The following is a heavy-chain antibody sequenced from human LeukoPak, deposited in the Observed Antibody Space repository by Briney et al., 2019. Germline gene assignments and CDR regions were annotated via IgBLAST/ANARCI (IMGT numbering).Heavy chain of an antibody. D-gene: IGHD6-19*01. CDR1: GFTFDDYA. V-gene: IGHV3-9*03. CDR2: ISWNSGTI. CDR3: AKDGGRSGWYLFDY. J-gene: IGHJ4*02. Sequence: PGRSLRLSCAASGFTFDDYAMHWVRQAPGKGLEWVSGISWNSGTIGYADSAKGRFTISRDNAKNSLYLQVNSVKAEDMALYYCAKDGGRSGWYLFDYWGQGTLVTVSS.